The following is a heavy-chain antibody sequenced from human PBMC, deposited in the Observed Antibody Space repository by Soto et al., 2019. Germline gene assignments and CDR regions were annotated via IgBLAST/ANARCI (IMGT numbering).Heavy chain of an antibody. Sequence: GESLKISCKGSGYSFTSYWIGWVRQMPGKGLEWMGIIYPGDSDTRYSPSFQGQVTISADKSISTAYLQWSSLKASDTAMYYCARPLKYYDFWSGFPTTPPDAFDIWGQGTMVTVSS. CDR2: IYPGDSDT. D-gene: IGHD3-3*01. J-gene: IGHJ3*02. CDR1: GYSFTSYW. V-gene: IGHV5-51*01. CDR3: ARPLKYYDFWSGFPTTPPDAFDI.